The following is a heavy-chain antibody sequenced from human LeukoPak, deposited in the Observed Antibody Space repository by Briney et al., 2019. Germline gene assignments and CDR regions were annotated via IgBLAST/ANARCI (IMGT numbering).Heavy chain of an antibody. Sequence: ASVKVSCKASGYTFTSYAMHWVRQAPGQRLEWMGWINAGNGNTKYSQKFQGRVTITRDTSASTAYMELSSLRSEDTAVYYCATERGSFLPFDYWGQGTLVTVSS. V-gene: IGHV1-3*01. J-gene: IGHJ4*02. D-gene: IGHD1-26*01. CDR1: GYTFTSYA. CDR2: INAGNGNT. CDR3: ATERGSFLPFDY.